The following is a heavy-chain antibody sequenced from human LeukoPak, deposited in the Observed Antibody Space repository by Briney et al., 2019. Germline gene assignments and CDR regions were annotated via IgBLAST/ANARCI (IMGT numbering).Heavy chain of an antibody. J-gene: IGHJ4*02. CDR1: GGSISNYY. CDR3: AGYSSGWFFYY. V-gene: IGHV4-59*01. D-gene: IGHD6-19*01. Sequence: SETLSLTCTASGGSISNYYWSWIRQPPGKGPEWIGYIYHSGSTNYNPSLKSRVTISVDTSKNQFSLKLSSVTAADTAVYYCAGYSSGWFFYYWGQGTLVTVSS. CDR2: IYHSGST.